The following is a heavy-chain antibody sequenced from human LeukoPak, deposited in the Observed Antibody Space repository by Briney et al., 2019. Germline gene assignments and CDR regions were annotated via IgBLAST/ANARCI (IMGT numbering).Heavy chain of an antibody. V-gene: IGHV3-33*01. Sequence: GGSLRLSCTASGYTFSNYGMHWVRQAPGKGLEWVAVIWYDGSNKYYADSVKGRFTISRDNSKNTLYLQMNSLRAEDTAVYFCARDSGYSSSYYHFDYWGQGTLATVSS. CDR1: GYTFSNYG. J-gene: IGHJ4*02. D-gene: IGHD6-13*01. CDR3: ARDSGYSSSYYHFDY. CDR2: IWYDGSNK.